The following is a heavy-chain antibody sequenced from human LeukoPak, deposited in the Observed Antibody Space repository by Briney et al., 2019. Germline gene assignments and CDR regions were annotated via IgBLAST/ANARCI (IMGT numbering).Heavy chain of an antibody. V-gene: IGHV3-48*02. CDR3: ARDGMVRGVIIWDAFDI. CDR1: GFTFSSYS. J-gene: IGHJ3*02. D-gene: IGHD3-10*01. Sequence: PGGSLRLSCAASGFTFSSYSMNWVRRAPGKGLEGVSYISSSSSTIYYADSVKGRFTISRDNAKNSLYLQMNSLRDEDTAVYYCARDGMVRGVIIWDAFDIWGQGTMVTVSS. CDR2: ISSSSSTI.